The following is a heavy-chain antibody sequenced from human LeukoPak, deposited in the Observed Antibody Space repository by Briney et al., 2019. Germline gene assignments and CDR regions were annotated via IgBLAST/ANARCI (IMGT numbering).Heavy chain of an antibody. V-gene: IGHV1-2*02. CDR3: ARDKQRGQWLVRRSVEYYYYYMDV. Sequence: ASVKVSCKASGYTFTGYYMHWVRQAPGQGLEWMGWINPNSGGTNYAQKFQGRVTMTRDTSISTAYMELSRLRSDDTAVYYCARDKQRGQWLVRRSVEYYYYYMDVWGKGTTVTISS. D-gene: IGHD6-19*01. J-gene: IGHJ6*03. CDR1: GYTFTGYY. CDR2: INPNSGGT.